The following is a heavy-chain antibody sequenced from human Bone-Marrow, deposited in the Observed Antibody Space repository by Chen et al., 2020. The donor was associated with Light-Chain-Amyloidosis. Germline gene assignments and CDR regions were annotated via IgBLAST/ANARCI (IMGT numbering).Heavy chain of an antibody. J-gene: IGHJ4*02. D-gene: IGHD3-10*01. V-gene: IGHV3-9*01. CDR1: GFTFDDYA. CDR3: AKDTDPYGSGSEGFDY. CDR2: ISWNSGSI. Sequence: EVQLVESGGGLVQPGRSLRLSCAASGFTFDDYAMHWVRQAPGKGLEWVSGISWNSGSIGYADSVKGRFTISRDNAKNSLYLQMNSLRAEDTALYYCAKDTDPYGSGSEGFDYWGQGTLVTVSS.